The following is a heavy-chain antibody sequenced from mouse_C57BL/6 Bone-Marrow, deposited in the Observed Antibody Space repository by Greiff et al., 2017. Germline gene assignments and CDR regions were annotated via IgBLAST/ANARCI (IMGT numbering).Heavy chain of an antibody. V-gene: IGHV1-39*01. CDR3: ARWGYGSSYGY. J-gene: IGHJ2*01. Sequence: VHVKQSGPELVKPGASVKISCKASGYSFTDYNMNWVKQSNGKSLEWIGVINPNYGTTSYNQKFKGKATLTVDQSSSTAYMQLNSLTSEGSAVYYCARWGYGSSYGYWGQGTTLTVSS. CDR2: INPNYGTT. CDR1: GYSFTDYN. D-gene: IGHD1-1*01.